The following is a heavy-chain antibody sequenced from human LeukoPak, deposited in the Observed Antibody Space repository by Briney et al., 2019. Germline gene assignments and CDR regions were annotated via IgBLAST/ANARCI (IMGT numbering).Heavy chain of an antibody. CDR3: GKEGRLRGSSWALDY. J-gene: IGHJ4*02. D-gene: IGHD6-13*01. V-gene: IGHV3-43*01. Sequence: GGSLRLSCAASGFSFNDYSMHWVRQPPGKGLEWVSLISWDGGSKYYADSVRGRFTISRDNSKNTLYLQMSSLRPEDTAVYYCGKEGRLRGSSWALDYWGQGTLVTVSS. CDR1: GFSFNDYS. CDR2: ISWDGGSK.